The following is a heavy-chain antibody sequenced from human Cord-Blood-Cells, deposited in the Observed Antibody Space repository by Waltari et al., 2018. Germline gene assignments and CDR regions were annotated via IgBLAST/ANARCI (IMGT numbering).Heavy chain of an antibody. CDR2: INPNRGGT. J-gene: IGHJ3*02. CDR3: ARDILTGYYISRNAFDI. V-gene: IGHV1-2*02. D-gene: IGHD3-9*01. Sequence: QVQLVQSGAEVKKPGASVKVSCKASGYTFTGYYMHWVRQAPGQGLEWMGRINPNRGGTSYAQKLQGRVTMTRNTSISTADMGLSRLRSDDTAVYYCARDILTGYYISRNAFDIWGQGTMVTVSS. CDR1: GYTFTGYY.